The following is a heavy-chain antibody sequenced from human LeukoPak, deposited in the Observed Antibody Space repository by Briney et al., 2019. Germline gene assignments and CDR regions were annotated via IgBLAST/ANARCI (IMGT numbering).Heavy chain of an antibody. J-gene: IGHJ4*02. CDR2: INPNSGGT. CDR3: ARALFIGGLDY. V-gene: IGHV1-2*02. CDR1: GYTFTGYW. Sequence: GASVKLSCKAFGYTFTGYWMHWVRQAPGQGLEWMGWINPNSGGTNYAQKFQGRVTMTRDTSISTAYMELSRLRSDDTAVYYCARALFIGGLDYWGQGTLVTVSS. D-gene: IGHD3-10*01.